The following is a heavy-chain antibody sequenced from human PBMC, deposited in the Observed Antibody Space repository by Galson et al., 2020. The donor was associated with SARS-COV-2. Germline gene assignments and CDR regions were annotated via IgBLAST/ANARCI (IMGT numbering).Heavy chain of an antibody. V-gene: IGHV4-34*01. CDR2: INHSGST. CDR1: GGSFSGYY. CDR3: ARAGYSSGWPFDY. J-gene: IGHJ4*02. Sequence: PSATLSLTCAVYGGSFSGYYWSWIPQPPGKGLEWIGEINHSGSTNYNPSLKSRVTISVDTSKNQFSLKLSSVTAADTAVYYCARAGYSSGWPFDYWGQGTLVTVSS. D-gene: IGHD6-19*01.